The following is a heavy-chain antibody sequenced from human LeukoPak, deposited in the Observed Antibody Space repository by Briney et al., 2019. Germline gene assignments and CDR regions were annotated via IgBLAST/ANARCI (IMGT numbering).Heavy chain of an antibody. CDR2: TYYRSKWYN. CDR3: AREMASTFDY. V-gene: IGHV6-1*01. J-gene: IGHJ4*02. CDR1: GDSVSTNSAA. Sequence: SQTLSLTCAISGDSVSTNSAAWNWLRQSPSRGLEWLARTYYRSKWYNDFALSVKSRITINPDTSKNQFSLQLNSVTPEDTAVYYCAREMASTFDYWGQGALVTVSS. D-gene: IGHD2-8*01.